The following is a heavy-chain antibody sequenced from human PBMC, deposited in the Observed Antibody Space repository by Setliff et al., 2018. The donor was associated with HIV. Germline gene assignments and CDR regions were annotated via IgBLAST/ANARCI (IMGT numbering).Heavy chain of an antibody. CDR2: INHSGST. Sequence: SETLSLTCAVYGGSFSGYYWSWIRQPPGKGLEWIGEINHSGSTNYNPSLKSRVTISVDTSKNQFYLNLRSVTATDTAIYSCARSRHCGSDCYFDLSGQGTLVTVSS. CDR1: GGSFSGYY. CDR3: ARSRHCGSDCYFDL. J-gene: IGHJ4*02. D-gene: IGHD2-21*02. V-gene: IGHV4-34*01.